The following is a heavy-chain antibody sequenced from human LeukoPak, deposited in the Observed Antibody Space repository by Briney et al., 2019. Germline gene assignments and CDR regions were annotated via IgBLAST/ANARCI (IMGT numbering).Heavy chain of an antibody. CDR2: IYTSGGT. Sequence: SETLSLTCTVSGDSISSGSYYWSWVRQPAGKGLEWVGRIYTSGGTYSNPSLKSRVTISVDTSKNQFSLKLSSVTAADTAVYYCARALRGYYGSGSYRTHHSYYYYMDVWGKGTTVTISS. CDR1: GDSISSGSYY. J-gene: IGHJ6*03. V-gene: IGHV4-61*02. D-gene: IGHD3-10*01. CDR3: ARALRGYYGSGSYRTHHSYYYYMDV.